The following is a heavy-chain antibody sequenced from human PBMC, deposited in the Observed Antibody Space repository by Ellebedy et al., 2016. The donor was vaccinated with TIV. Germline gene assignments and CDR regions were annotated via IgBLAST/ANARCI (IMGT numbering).Heavy chain of an antibody. D-gene: IGHD5-12*01. CDR1: GFTFSNYW. CDR3: ARRKREGDYDYFGFDH. V-gene: IGHV3-74*01. CDR2: IGSDGIGT. J-gene: IGHJ4*02. Sequence: GESLKISCAASGFTFSNYWMHWVRQVPGEGLVWVSRIGSDGIGTSYADSVKGRFTISRDNAKNTLYLQMNSLRVEDTAVYFCARRKREGDYDYFGFDHWGQGTLVTVSS.